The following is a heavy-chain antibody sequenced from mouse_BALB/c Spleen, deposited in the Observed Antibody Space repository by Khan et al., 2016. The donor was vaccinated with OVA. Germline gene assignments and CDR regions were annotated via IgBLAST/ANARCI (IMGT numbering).Heavy chain of an antibody. J-gene: IGHJ4*01. CDR2: INPRSG. D-gene: IGHD2-12*01. Sequence: VQLQQSGAELARPGASVKMSCKASGYTFTSHTMHWIKQRPGQGLEWIGYINPRSGYNQKLNDKATLIADISSSTAYMQLSSLTSEDSAVYYCARHTTEYALDYWGQGTSVTVSS. V-gene: IGHV1-4*01. CDR3: ARHTTEYALDY. CDR1: GYTFTSHT.